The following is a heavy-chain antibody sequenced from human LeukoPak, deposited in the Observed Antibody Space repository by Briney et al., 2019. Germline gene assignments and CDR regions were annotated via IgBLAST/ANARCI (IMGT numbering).Heavy chain of an antibody. Sequence: SETLCLTCAVYGGSFSGYYWSWIRQPPGKGLEWIGEINHSGSTNYNPSLKSRVTISVDTSKNQFSLKLSSVTAADTAVYYCARGGRGYYQTLDYWGQGTLVTVSS. D-gene: IGHD3-22*01. CDR1: GGSFSGYY. J-gene: IGHJ4*02. V-gene: IGHV4-34*01. CDR2: INHSGST. CDR3: ARGGRGYYQTLDY.